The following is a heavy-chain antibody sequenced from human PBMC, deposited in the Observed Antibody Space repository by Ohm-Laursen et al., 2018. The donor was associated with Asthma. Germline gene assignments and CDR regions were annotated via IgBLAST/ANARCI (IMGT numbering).Heavy chain of an antibody. CDR1: GLPFSNFW. Sequence: SLRLSCSASGLPFSNFWMSWVRQAPGKGLEWVGRIKSKTDGGTTDYAAPVKGRFTISRDDSKNTLYLQMNSLKTEDTAVYYCTTDIVVVPAAMESDYYYYGMDVWGQGTTVTVSS. V-gene: IGHV3-15*01. D-gene: IGHD2-2*01. CDR3: TTDIVVVPAAMESDYYYYGMDV. J-gene: IGHJ6*02. CDR2: IKSKTDGGTT.